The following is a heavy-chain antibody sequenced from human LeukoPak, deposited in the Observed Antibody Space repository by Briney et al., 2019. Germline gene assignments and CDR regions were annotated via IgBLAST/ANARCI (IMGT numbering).Heavy chain of an antibody. CDR3: ARGLGKFDY. CDR2: ISSSSSTI. V-gene: IGHV3-48*04. J-gene: IGHJ4*02. CDR1: GLTFSSYS. D-gene: IGHD3-9*01. Sequence: GGSLRLSCAASGLTFSSYSMNCVRQAPGQGLGWVSYISSSSSTIYYADSVKGRFTISRDNAKNSLYLQMNSLRAEDTAVYYCARGLGKFDYWGQGTLVTVSS.